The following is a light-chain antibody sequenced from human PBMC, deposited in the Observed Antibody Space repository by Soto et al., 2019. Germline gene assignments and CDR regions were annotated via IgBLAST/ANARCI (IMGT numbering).Light chain of an antibody. J-gene: IGKJ1*01. CDR2: GAS. V-gene: IGKV3D-15*01. CDR1: QSVSNN. Sequence: EIVVTQSPGTLSLSPGERATLSCRASQSVSNNFLAWYQQKPGQAPRLLIYGASTRATGIPARFSGSGSGTEFTLTISSLQSEDFAVYYCQQYSNWPRTFGEGTKVDIK. CDR3: QQYSNWPRT.